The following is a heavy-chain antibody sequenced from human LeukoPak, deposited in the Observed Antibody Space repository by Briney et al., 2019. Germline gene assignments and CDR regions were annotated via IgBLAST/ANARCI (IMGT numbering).Heavy chain of an antibody. CDR2: IYSDGVT. Sequence: GGSLRLSCAASGFIVNSYGMSWVRQAPGKGLAWVSLIYSDGVTQYADSVKGRFTISRDNSKNTLYLQMNSLRDKDTAVYFCARDRAEGKTWVEFDPWGQGTLVTVSS. J-gene: IGHJ5*02. CDR3: ARDRAEGKTWVEFDP. V-gene: IGHV3-66*02. CDR1: GFIVNSYG.